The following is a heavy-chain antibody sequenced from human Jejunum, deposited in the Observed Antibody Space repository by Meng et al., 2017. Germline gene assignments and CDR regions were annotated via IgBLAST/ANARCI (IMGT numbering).Heavy chain of an antibody. CDR1: GGSVSSAAYY. CDR2: IYYSGGT. Sequence: VQVQEPGPGLVRPSETLSLTCTVSGGSVSSAAYYWNWIRQPPGKGLEWIGYIYYSGGTTYSPSLNSRVTISIDTAKNQVSLKVSSVTAADTAVYYCAHSSSSSSFGFDYWGQGTLVTVFS. V-gene: IGHV4-61*08. J-gene: IGHJ4*02. D-gene: IGHD6-6*01. CDR3: AHSSSSSSFGFDY.